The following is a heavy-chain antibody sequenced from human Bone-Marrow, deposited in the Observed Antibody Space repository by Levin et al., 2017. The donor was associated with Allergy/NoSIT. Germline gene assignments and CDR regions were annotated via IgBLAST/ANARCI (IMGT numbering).Heavy chain of an antibody. CDR1: GASFSSGGYY. V-gene: IGHV4-31*03. Sequence: LRLSCTVSGASFSSGGYYWTWIRQHPGTGLEWIGYIYYSGSTFYNPSLKSRVTISVDTSKIHFSLKLTSVTAADTAVYYCARARRAGSIDAFDIWGHGTMVTVSS. CDR2: IYYSGST. J-gene: IGHJ3*02. D-gene: IGHD3-10*01. CDR3: ARARRAGSIDAFDI.